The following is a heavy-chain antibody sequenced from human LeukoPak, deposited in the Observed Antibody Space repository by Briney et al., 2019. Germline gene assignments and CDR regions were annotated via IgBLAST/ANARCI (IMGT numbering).Heavy chain of an antibody. D-gene: IGHD2-21*02. CDR2: IYSGGST. Sequence: GGSLRLSCAASGFTVSSNYMSWVSQAPGKGLEWVSVIYSGGSTYYADSVKGRFTISRDNSKNTLYLQMNSLRAEDTATYFCARGHNSRAGVTDCCPLDYWGQGTLVTVSS. CDR1: GFTVSSNY. V-gene: IGHV3-53*01. J-gene: IGHJ4*02. CDR3: ARGHNSRAGVTDCCPLDY.